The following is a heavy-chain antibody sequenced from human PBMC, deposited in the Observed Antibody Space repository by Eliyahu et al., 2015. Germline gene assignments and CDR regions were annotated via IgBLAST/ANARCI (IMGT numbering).Heavy chain of an antibody. CDR3: ARNPTGGRGYFDP. CDR1: GXXXSSSIW. D-gene: IGHD2-15*01. V-gene: IGHV4-28*02. J-gene: IGHJ5*02. Sequence: QVQLQESGPGLVKPSXTLSLTXAVSGXXXSSSIWWGWIRQPPGKGLEWIGYIYHSGSTYYNPSLKSRVTMSVDTSKNQFSLKLTSVTAVDTAVYYCARNPTGGRGYFDPWGQGTLVTVSS. CDR2: IYHSGST.